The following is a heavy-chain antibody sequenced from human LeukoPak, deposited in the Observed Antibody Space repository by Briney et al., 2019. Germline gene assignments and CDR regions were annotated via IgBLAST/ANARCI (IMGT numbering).Heavy chain of an antibody. J-gene: IGHJ4*02. CDR3: AKDSTAMIVAPDGY. D-gene: IGHD3-22*01. Sequence: GGSLRLSCAASGFTFDDYAMHWVRQAPGKGLEWVSGISWNSGSIGYADSVKGRFTISRDNAKNSLYLQMNSLRAEAMALYYCAKDSTAMIVAPDGYWGQGTLVTVSS. V-gene: IGHV3-9*03. CDR2: ISWNSGSI. CDR1: GFTFDDYA.